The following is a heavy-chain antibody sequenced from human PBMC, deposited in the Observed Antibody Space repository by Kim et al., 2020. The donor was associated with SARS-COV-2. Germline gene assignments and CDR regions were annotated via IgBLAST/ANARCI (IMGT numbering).Heavy chain of an antibody. CDR2: IYPNGDT. Sequence: SETLSLTCTVSGDSLTNNYYWTWIRQPAGKGLEWIGRIYPNGDTDYNPSLKSRVVMSIDTSRNYFSLQLTSMTAADTAVYYSAATLKRTWKGVNGNYNWFAPWGQGTLVTVSS. CDR3: AATLKRTWKGVNGNYNWFAP. CDR1: GDSLTNNYY. D-gene: IGHD3-10*01. J-gene: IGHJ5*02. V-gene: IGHV4-4*07.